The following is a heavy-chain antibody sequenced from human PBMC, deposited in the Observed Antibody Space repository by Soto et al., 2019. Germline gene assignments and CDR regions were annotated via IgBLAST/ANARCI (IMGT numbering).Heavy chain of an antibody. J-gene: IGHJ4*02. CDR1: GYTFTSYG. CDR2: ISAYNGNT. CDR3: ARAFSEYQLLSHFDY. D-gene: IGHD2-2*01. Sequence: QVQLVQSGAEVKKPGASVKVSCKASGYTFTSYGISWVRQAPGQGLEWMGWISAYNGNTNYAQKLQGRVTMTTDTPTSTAYMELRSLRSDDTAVYYCARAFSEYQLLSHFDYWGQGTLVTVSS. V-gene: IGHV1-18*01.